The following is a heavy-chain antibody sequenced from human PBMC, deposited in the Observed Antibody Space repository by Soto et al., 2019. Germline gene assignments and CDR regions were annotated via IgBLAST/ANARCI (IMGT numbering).Heavy chain of an antibody. Sequence: TSETLSVTCAVSGYFISSGYYWGWIRQPPGKVLEWIGSMLHSGSTHYNPSLKSRVTISVDTSKNHFSLRLSSVTAPDTAVYYCARGHIVVLPTVGWLDPSGQTTLVTVSS. V-gene: IGHV4-38-2*01. J-gene: IGHJ5*02. CDR2: MLHSGST. CDR3: ARGHIVVLPTVGWLDP. CDR1: GYFISSGYY. D-gene: IGHD2-2*01.